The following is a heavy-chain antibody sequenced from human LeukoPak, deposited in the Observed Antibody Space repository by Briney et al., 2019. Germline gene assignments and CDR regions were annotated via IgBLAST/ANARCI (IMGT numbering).Heavy chain of an antibody. CDR2: IYYSGST. Sequence: SETLSLTCTVSGGSISSYYWSWIRQPPGKGLEWIGYIYYSGSTNYNPSLKSRVTISVDTSKNQFSLKLSSVTAADTAVYYCARGVWFGELLSYWGQGTLVTVSS. V-gene: IGHV4-59*01. J-gene: IGHJ4*02. D-gene: IGHD3-10*01. CDR1: GGSISSYY. CDR3: ARGVWFGELLSY.